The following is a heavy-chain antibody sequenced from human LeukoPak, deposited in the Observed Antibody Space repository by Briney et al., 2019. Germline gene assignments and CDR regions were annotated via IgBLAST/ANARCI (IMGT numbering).Heavy chain of an antibody. D-gene: IGHD5-24*01. J-gene: IGHJ4*02. CDR1: GGSVTSGSSY. CDR2: IDYIGST. V-gene: IGHV4-61*01. CDR3: ASSRSGRYYFDY. Sequence: SETLSLTCTVSGGSVTSGSSYWSWLGQPPGKGLEWIGYIDYIGSTNYSPSLKTRVTISLDTSKNQFSLKLTSVTAADTAVYYCASSRSGRYYFDYWGPGTLVTVSS.